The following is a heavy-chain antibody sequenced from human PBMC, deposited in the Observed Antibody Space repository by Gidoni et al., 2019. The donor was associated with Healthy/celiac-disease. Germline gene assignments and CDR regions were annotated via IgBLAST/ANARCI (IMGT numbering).Heavy chain of an antibody. D-gene: IGHD6-13*01. V-gene: IGHV3-43*01. CDR2: SSWVGGST. J-gene: IGHJ3*02. CDR1: GFTLDDDT. Sequence: EVPLVESGGVVVQPGGSLRLSCAASGFTLDDDTMHWVRQARGKGLECVALSSWVGGSTYYADSVNDRFTISKYYSKNSLYLQMNSLGTEDSALYYYSKDSRGIAASNDAFVIWGQGTVFTVSS. CDR3: SKDSRGIAASNDAFVI.